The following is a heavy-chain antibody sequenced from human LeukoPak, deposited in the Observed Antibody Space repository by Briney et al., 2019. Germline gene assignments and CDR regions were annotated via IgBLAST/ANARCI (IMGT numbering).Heavy chain of an antibody. V-gene: IGHV4-39*07. J-gene: IGHJ4*02. D-gene: IGHD1-26*01. CDR3: ASYSGSYFH. CDR2: IYHSGGT. CDR1: GGSISSSSYY. Sequence: SETLSLTCTVSGGSISSSSYYWGWIRQPPGKGLEWIGTIYHSGGTYYNPSLKSRVTKSVDTSKNQFSLKLSSVTAADTAVYYCASYSGSYFHWGQGTLVTVSS.